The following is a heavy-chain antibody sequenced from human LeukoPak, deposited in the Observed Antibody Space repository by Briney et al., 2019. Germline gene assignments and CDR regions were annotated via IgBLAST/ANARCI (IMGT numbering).Heavy chain of an antibody. J-gene: IGHJ4*02. CDR1: GYTFPSYD. V-gene: IGHV1-8*01. D-gene: IGHD6-19*01. CDR2: MNPNSGNT. CDR3: ARGRFPASGWYFHDPYFDY. Sequence: ASVKASCKSSGYTFPSYDINLVPQAPGQGLEGMGWMNPNSGNTGYAQKFQGRVTMTRNTSISTAYMELSSLRSEDTAVYYCARGRFPASGWYFHDPYFDYWGQGTLVTVSS.